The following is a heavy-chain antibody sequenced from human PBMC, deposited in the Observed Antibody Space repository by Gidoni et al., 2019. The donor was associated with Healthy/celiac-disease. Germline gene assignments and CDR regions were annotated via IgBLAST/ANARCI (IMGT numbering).Heavy chain of an antibody. Sequence: QLQLQESGPGLVKPSETLSLTCTVSGGSISSSSYYWGWIRQPPGKGLEWIGSIYYSGSTYYNPSLKSRVTISVDTSKNQFSLKLSSVTAADTAVYYCARHFYGDYGNFDYWGQGTLVTVSS. CDR1: GGSISSSSYY. V-gene: IGHV4-39*01. CDR3: ARHFYGDYGNFDY. D-gene: IGHD4-17*01. J-gene: IGHJ4*02. CDR2: IYYSGST.